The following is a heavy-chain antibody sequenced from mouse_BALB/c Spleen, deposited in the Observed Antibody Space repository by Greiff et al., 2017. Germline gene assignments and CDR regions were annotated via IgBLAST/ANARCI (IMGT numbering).Heavy chain of an antibody. CDR1: GYSFTSYW. D-gene: IGHD2-4*01. V-gene: IGHV1-5*01. J-gene: IGHJ4*01. Sequence: VQLQQSGTVLARPGASVKMSCKASGYSFTSYWMHWVKQRPGQGLEWIGAIYPGNSDTSYNQKFKGKAKLTAVTSASTAYMELSSLTNEDSAVYYCTEGLRRDAMDYWGQGTSVTVSS. CDR2: IYPGNSDT. CDR3: TEGLRRDAMDY.